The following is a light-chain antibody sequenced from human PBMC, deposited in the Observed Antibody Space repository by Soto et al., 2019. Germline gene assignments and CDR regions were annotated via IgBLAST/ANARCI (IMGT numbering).Light chain of an antibody. CDR3: QQFANVPYT. V-gene: IGKV1-33*01. Sequence: DIQMTQSPSSLSASVGDRVTITCQASQDISNYLNWYQQKPGEASKLLIYDASNLETGVPSRFSGSGSGTDFTFTVTTLQPEDFATYYCQQFANVPYTFGQGTKLDIK. J-gene: IGKJ2*01. CDR2: DAS. CDR1: QDISNY.